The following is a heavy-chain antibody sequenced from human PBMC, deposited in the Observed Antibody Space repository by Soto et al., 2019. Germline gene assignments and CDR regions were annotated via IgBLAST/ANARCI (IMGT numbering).Heavy chain of an antibody. CDR2: INPNSGGT. J-gene: IGHJ6*02. CDR1: GYTFTGYY. Sequence: ASVKVSCKASGYTFTGYYMHWVRQAPGQGLEWMGWINPNSGGTNYAQKFQGRVTMTRDTSISTAYMELSRLRSDDTAVYYCARNGPVVVVAATPVNYYYGMDVWGQGTTVTVSS. CDR3: ARNGPVVVVAATPVNYYYGMDV. V-gene: IGHV1-2*02. D-gene: IGHD2-15*01.